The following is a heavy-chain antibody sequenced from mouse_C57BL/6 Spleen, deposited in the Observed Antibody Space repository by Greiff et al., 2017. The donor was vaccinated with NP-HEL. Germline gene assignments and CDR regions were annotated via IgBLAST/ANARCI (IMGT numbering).Heavy chain of an antibody. CDR3: ARWDGYYVGDY. CDR2: IHPNSGST. D-gene: IGHD2-3*01. V-gene: IGHV1-64*01. Sequence: QVQLKESGAELVKPGASVKLSCKASGYTFTSYWMHWVKQRPGQGLEWIGMIHPNSGSTNYNEKFKSKATLTVDKSSSTAYMQLSSLTSEDSAVYYCARWDGYYVGDYWGQGTTLTVSS. CDR1: GYTFTSYW. J-gene: IGHJ2*01.